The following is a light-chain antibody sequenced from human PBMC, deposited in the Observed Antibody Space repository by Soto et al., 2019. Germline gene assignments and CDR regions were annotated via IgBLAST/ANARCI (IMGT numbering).Light chain of an antibody. CDR3: MQGLQTWT. J-gene: IGKJ1*01. CDR2: LGS. Sequence: DIVMTQSPLSLVVTPGEPASISCRSSQSLLHRNGYNYLDWYLQKPGQSPQLLIYLGSNRASGVPDRFSGSGSGTDFTLKISRVEAEDVGVYYCMQGLQTWTFGQGTKVEIK. V-gene: IGKV2-28*01. CDR1: QSLLHRNGYNY.